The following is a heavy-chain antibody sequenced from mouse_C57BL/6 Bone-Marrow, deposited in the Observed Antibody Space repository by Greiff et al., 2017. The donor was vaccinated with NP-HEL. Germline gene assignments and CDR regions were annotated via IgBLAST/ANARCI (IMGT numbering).Heavy chain of an antibody. D-gene: IGHD1-1*01. CDR3: ARHKRTYYYGSSFDY. CDR2: FYTGSGSI. Sequence: VQLQQSGAELVKPGASVKLSCKASGYTFTEYTIYWVKQRSGQGLEWIGWFYTGSGSIKYNEKFKDKATLTADKSSSTFYMELSRLTSEDSAVYFFARHKRTYYYGSSFDYWGQGTTLTVSS. J-gene: IGHJ2*01. V-gene: IGHV1-62-2*01. CDR1: GYTFTEYT.